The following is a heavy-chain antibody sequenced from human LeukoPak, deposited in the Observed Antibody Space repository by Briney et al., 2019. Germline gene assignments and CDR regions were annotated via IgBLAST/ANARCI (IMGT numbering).Heavy chain of an antibody. D-gene: IGHD1-1*01. CDR2: ISSSSSYI. CDR1: GFTFSSYS. V-gene: IGHV3-21*01. Sequence: GGSLRLSCAASGFTFSSYSMNWVRQAPGEGLEWVSSISSSSSYIYYADSVKGRFTISRDNAKNSLYLQMNSLRAEDTAVYYCARDNPELNWFDPWGQGTLVTVSS. CDR3: ARDNPELNWFDP. J-gene: IGHJ5*02.